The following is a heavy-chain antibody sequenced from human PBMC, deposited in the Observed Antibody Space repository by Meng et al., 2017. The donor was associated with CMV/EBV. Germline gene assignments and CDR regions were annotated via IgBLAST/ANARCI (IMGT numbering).Heavy chain of an antibody. V-gene: IGHV3-30*04. J-gene: IGHJ1*01. CDR3: AYRGIVIPSGLQEYFQK. CDR1: FRCYA. D-gene: IGHD6-19*01. CDR2: ISYDERDT. Sequence: FRCYAMTWVRQAPGKGLEWVAVISYDERDTFYADSVKGRFTISRDNSKSTLYLQMDSLRDEDTAVYYCAYRGIVIPSGLQEYFQKWGQGTLVTVSS.